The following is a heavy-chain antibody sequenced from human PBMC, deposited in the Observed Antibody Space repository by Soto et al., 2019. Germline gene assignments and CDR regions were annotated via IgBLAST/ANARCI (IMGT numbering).Heavy chain of an antibody. CDR2: IKQDGSEK. V-gene: IGHV3-7*01. J-gene: IGHJ6*02. CDR3: ARVGCGGDCLVLWGMDV. Sequence: GGSLRLSCAASGFTFSSYWMSWVRQAPGKGLEWVANIKQDGSEKYYVDSVKGRFTISRDNAKNSLYLQMNSLRAEDSAVYYCARVGCGGDCLVLWGMDVWGQGTTVTVSS. CDR1: GFTFSSYW. D-gene: IGHD2-21*02.